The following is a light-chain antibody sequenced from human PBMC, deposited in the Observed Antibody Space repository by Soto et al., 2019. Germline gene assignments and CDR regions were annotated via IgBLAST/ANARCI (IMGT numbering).Light chain of an antibody. CDR3: QQFNNYPLT. Sequence: GDRVTITCRASRATSSALAWYQQKPGKTPKLLIYDASTLASGVPSRFSGDGSGTDFTLTISSLQPEDLATYYCQQFNNYPLTFGGGTKV. CDR2: DAS. V-gene: IGKV1D-13*01. J-gene: IGKJ4*01. CDR1: RATSSA.